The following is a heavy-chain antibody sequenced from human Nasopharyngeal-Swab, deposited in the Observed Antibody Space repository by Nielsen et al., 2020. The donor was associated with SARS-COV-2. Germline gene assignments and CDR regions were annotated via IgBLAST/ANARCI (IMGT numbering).Heavy chain of an antibody. CDR3: ARERPEHYFDL. J-gene: IGHJ4*02. CDR1: GFTFSSFG. V-gene: IGHV3-30*03. Sequence: GESLKISCAASGFTFSSFGMHWVRQAPGKGLEWVAFIAHDASNEYYGDSVKGRFSISRDSSKNTLYLQMDSLRSEDTAVYYCARERPEHYFDLWGPGTLVTVSS. D-gene: IGHD2-21*01. CDR2: IAHDASNE.